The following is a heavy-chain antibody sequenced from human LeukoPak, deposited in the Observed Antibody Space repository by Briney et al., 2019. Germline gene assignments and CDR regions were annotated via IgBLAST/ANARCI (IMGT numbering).Heavy chain of an antibody. J-gene: IGHJ6*02. Sequence: GGSLRLSCAASGFIFSSYAMNWVRQAPGKGLEWVSSISSSSSYIYYADSVKGRFTISRDNAKNSLYLQMNSLRAEDTAVYYCARDPTYCSSTSCNQDYYYGMDVWGQGTTVTVSS. V-gene: IGHV3-21*01. CDR2: ISSSSSYI. CDR3: ARDPTYCSSTSCNQDYYYGMDV. CDR1: GFIFSSYA. D-gene: IGHD2-2*01.